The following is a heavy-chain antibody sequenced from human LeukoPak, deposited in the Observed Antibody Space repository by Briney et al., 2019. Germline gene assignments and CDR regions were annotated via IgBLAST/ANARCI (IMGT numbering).Heavy chain of an antibody. V-gene: IGHV1-3*01. CDR2: INAGNGNT. D-gene: IGHD3-22*01. Sequence: GASVKVSCKASGYTFTSYAMHWVRQAPGQRLEWMGWINAGNGNTKYSQKFQGRVTITRDTSASTAYMGLSSLRSEDTAVYYCARARLDYDSSRNYFDYWGQGTLVTVSS. CDR3: ARARLDYDSSRNYFDY. CDR1: GYTFTSYA. J-gene: IGHJ4*02.